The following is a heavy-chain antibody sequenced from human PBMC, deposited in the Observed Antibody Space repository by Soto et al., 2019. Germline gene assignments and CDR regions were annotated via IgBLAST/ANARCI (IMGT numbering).Heavy chain of an antibody. D-gene: IGHD6-19*01. J-gene: IGHJ6*02. CDR1: GGSISSYY. Sequence: SSETLSLTCTVSGGSISSYYWSWIRQPPGKGLEWIGYIYYSGSTNYNPSLKSRVTISVDTSKNQFSLKLSSVTAADTAVYYCARDQVVAVAGYYYYYGMDVWGQGTTVTVSS. CDR2: IYYSGST. V-gene: IGHV4-59*01. CDR3: ARDQVVAVAGYYYYYGMDV.